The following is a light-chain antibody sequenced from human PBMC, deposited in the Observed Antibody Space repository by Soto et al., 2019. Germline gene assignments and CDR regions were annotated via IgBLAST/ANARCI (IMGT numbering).Light chain of an antibody. CDR1: QSISSD. CDR2: AGS. CDR3: QQFRNWPWT. Sequence: ETVMTQSPATLSVSPGERATLSCRASQSISSDLAWYQQKPGQAPRLLIHAGSTRATGIPARISGSGSGTEFTLTISSLQSEDFAVYYCQQFRNWPWTFGQGTKVEV. J-gene: IGKJ1*01. V-gene: IGKV3D-15*01.